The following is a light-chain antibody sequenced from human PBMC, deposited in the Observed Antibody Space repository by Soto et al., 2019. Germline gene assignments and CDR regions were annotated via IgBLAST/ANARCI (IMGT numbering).Light chain of an antibody. J-gene: IGLJ3*02. CDR2: NNN. V-gene: IGLV1-44*01. CDR3: AASDDSQDGRV. Sequence: QSVLTQPPSASGTPGQRVTISCSGSASNIGSNSVAWYQQFPGTAPKLLISNNNRRPSGVPDRFSGSKSGTSASLAISGLQSEDVAGYICAASDDSQDGRVFRGGTQLTVL. CDR1: ASNIGSNS.